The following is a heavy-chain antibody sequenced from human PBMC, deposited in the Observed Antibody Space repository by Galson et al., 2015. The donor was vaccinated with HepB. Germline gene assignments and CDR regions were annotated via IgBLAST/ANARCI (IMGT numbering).Heavy chain of an antibody. CDR2: INSDGITT. CDR3: ARVAGGSSGYNYFAPEFYFDH. CDR1: GFTFSSYW. V-gene: IGHV3-74*01. J-gene: IGHJ4*02. Sequence: SLRLSCAASGFTFSSYWMHWVRQGPGKGLVWVSRINSDGITTSYADSVKGRFTISRDNAKNTLYLQMNSLRAEDTAVYYCARVAGGSSGYNYFAPEFYFDHWGQGTLVTVSS. D-gene: IGHD3-22*01.